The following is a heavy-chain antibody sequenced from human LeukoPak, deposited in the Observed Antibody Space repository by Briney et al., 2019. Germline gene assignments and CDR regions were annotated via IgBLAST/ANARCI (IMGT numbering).Heavy chain of an antibody. CDR2: ISGSGGST. CDR1: GFTFSNYA. V-gene: IGHV3-23*01. J-gene: IGHJ4*02. Sequence: GGSLRLSCAASGFTFSNYAMSLVRQAPGKGLEWVSAISGSGGSTYYADSVKGRFTISRDNSKNTLYLQMNSLRAEDTAVYYCAKDPHHLVGATLDYWGQGTLVTVSS. CDR3: AKDPHHLVGATLDY. D-gene: IGHD1-26*01.